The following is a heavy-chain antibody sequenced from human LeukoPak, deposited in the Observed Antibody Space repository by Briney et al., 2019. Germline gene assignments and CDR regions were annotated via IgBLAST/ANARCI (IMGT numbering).Heavy chain of an antibody. J-gene: IGHJ4*02. CDR3: AKDRQYGDYGGGDFFDS. V-gene: IGHV3-43D*03. CDR1: GFTFDDYA. CDR2: ISWVGDTS. Sequence: GGFLRLSCAASGFTFDDYAMHWIRQAPGKGLQWISSISWVGDTSSYAGSVKGRFTVSRDNTKGSLYLQMHSLRSEDTALYYCAKDRQYGDYGGGDFFDSWGQGTLVTVSS. D-gene: IGHD4-17*01.